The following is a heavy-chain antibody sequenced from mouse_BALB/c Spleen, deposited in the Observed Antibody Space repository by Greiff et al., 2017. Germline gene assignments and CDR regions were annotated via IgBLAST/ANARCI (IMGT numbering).Heavy chain of an antibody. CDR1: GYTFTSYT. V-gene: IGHV1-4*02. J-gene: IGHJ1*01. CDR2: INPSSGYT. D-gene: IGHD1-1*01. Sequence: QVQLQQSAAELARPGASVKMSCKASGYTFTSYTMHWVKQRPGQGLEWIGYINPSSGYTEYNQKFKDKTTLTADKSSSTAYMQLSSLTSEDSAVYYCARITTRYFDVWGAGTTVTVSS. CDR3: ARITTRYFDV.